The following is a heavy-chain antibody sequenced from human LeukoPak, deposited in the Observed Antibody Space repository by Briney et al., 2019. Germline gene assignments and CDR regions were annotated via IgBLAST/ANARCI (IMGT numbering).Heavy chain of an antibody. J-gene: IGHJ6*02. CDR1: GYTFTSYD. Sequence: ASVKVSCKASGYTFTSYDINWVRQATGQGLEWMGWMNPNSGNTGYAQKFQGRVTMTRNTSISTDYMELSSLRSEDTAVYYCARALSIAARRLIYYYYYGMDVWGQGTTVTVSS. V-gene: IGHV1-8*01. CDR3: ARALSIAARRLIYYYYYGMDV. D-gene: IGHD6-6*01. CDR2: MNPNSGNT.